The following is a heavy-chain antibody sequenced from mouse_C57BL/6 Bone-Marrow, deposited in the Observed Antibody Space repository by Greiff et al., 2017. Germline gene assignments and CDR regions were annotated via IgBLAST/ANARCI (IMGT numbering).Heavy chain of an antibody. V-gene: IGHV1-62-2*01. D-gene: IGHD1-1*01. J-gene: IGHJ3*01. CDR3: ARHEMGYYGSSAWFAY. CDR2: FYPGSGSI. Sequence: QVQLKQSGAELVKPGASVKLSCKASGYTFTEYTIHWVKQRSGQGLEWIGWFYPGSGSIKYNEKFKDKATLTADKSSSTVYMELSRVTSEDSAVYFCARHEMGYYGSSAWFAYWGQGTLVTVSA. CDR1: GYTFTEYT.